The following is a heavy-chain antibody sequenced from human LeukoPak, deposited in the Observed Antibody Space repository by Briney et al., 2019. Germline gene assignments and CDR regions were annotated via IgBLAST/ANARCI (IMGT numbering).Heavy chain of an antibody. Sequence: GGSLRLSCAASGFTFSSYWMHWVRQAPGKGPVWVSRINTDGSSTSYADSVKGRFTISRDNAKNTLYLQMNSLRAEDTAVYYCARGDYAYYYYYYMDVWGKGTTVTVSS. D-gene: IGHD4-17*01. CDR2: INTDGSST. CDR1: GFTFSSYW. V-gene: IGHV3-74*01. CDR3: ARGDYAYYYYYYMDV. J-gene: IGHJ6*03.